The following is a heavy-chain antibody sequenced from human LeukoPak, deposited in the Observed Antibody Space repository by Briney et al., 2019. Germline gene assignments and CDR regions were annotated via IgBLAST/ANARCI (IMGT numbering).Heavy chain of an antibody. CDR3: ARDPEHGDYYYYYYMDV. CDR1: GFTFSTYS. V-gene: IGHV3-21*06. Sequence: GGSLRLSCAASGFTFSTYSMNWVRQAPGKGGEGVSSISSSSSYIYYADSVNPLFTISRDNANNSLYLQTTSLRAEDTAVYYCARDPEHGDYYYYYYMDVWGKGTTVTVSS. D-gene: IGHD4-17*01. J-gene: IGHJ6*03. CDR2: ISSSSSYI.